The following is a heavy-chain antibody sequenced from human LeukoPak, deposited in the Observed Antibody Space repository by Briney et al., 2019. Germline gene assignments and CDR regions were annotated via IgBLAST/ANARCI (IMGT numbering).Heavy chain of an antibody. Sequence: ASVKVSCKASGYTFTSYGISWVRQAPGQGLEWMGWISAYNGNTNYAQKLQGRVTMTTDTSTDTAYMELSSLRSEDTAVYYCATDMTTAYLFDYWGQGTLVTVSS. CDR2: ISAYNGNT. D-gene: IGHD4-17*01. V-gene: IGHV1-18*04. J-gene: IGHJ4*02. CDR3: ATDMTTAYLFDY. CDR1: GYTFTSYG.